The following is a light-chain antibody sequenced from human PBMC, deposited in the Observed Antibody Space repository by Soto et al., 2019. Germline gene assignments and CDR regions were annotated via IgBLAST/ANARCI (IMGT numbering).Light chain of an antibody. CDR3: SSYAGSNNWV. J-gene: IGLJ3*02. CDR1: TGDVGGYNY. Sequence: QSVLTQPPSASGSPGQSVTTSCTGTTGDVGGYNYVSWYQQHPGKAPKLMIYEVSKRPSGVPDRFSGSKSGNTASLTVSGLQAEDEADYYCSSYAGSNNWVFGGGTKLTVL. V-gene: IGLV2-8*01. CDR2: EVS.